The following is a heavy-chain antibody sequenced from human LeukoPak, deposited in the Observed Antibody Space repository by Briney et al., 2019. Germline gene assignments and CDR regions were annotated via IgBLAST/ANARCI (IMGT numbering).Heavy chain of an antibody. CDR3: ARNQGYYYYYMDV. V-gene: IGHV1-18*01. CDR2: ISAYNGNT. Sequence: ASVKVSCKASVYTFTSYGISWVRQAPGQGLEWMGWISAYNGNTNYAQEFQGRVTMTTDTSTSTAYMELRSLRSDDTAVYYCARNQGYYYYYMDVWGKGTTVTVSS. J-gene: IGHJ6*03. D-gene: IGHD1-14*01. CDR1: VYTFTSYG.